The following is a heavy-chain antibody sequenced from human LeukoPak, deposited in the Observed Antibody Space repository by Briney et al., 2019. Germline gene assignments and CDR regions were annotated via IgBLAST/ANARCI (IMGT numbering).Heavy chain of an antibody. Sequence: ASVKLSCKASGYTFTSYDINWARQATRQGLEWMGWMNPNNGNTGYAHKFQGIVTMNRNTSISTASMELSRLRPSHTAVYYVARGRIAAGGFDYWGQGTLVTVSS. J-gene: IGHJ4*02. CDR1: GYTFTSYD. D-gene: IGHD6-13*01. CDR2: MNPNNGNT. V-gene: IGHV1-8*01. CDR3: ARGRIAAGGFDY.